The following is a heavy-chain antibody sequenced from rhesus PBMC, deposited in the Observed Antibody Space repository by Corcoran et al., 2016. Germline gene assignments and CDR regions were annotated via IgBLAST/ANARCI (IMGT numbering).Heavy chain of an antibody. V-gene: IGHV4-127*01. CDR2: IGCSRGTN. Sequence: QVQLQESGPGLVKPSETLSLTCAASGDYINCGYGWCWISHTPGKGLEWIGYIGCSRGTNNSNPSLKSRVTISQGTSNNQFSLKLSSVTATDTAVYYCARDPGDYSHYWGQGVLVTVSS. CDR1: GDYINCGYG. CDR3: ARDPGDYSHY. D-gene: IGHD1-44*01. J-gene: IGHJ4*01.